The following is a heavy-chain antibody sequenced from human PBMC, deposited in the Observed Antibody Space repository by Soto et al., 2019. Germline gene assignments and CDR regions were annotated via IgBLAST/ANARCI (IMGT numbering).Heavy chain of an antibody. CDR1: GGSISSGGYY. J-gene: IGHJ5*02. D-gene: IGHD3-10*01. Sequence: SETLSLTCTVSGGSISSGGYYWSWIRQHPGKRLEWIGEINHSGSTNYNPSLKSRVTISVDTSKNQFSLKLSSVTAADTAVYYFARGALLWFGELSRGWFDRWGQGTVVTVYS. CDR2: INHSGST. CDR3: ARGALLWFGELSRGWFDR. V-gene: IGHV4-39*07.